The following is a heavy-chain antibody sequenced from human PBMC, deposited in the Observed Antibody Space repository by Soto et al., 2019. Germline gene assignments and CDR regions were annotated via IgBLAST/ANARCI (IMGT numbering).Heavy chain of an antibody. Sequence: EVQLVESGGGSVQPGGSLRLSCAASGFTFSTFSMNWVRQAPGRGLEWISYISGGGRPISYADSVKGRFTISRDNAKNSLYRQMDSLTDEDTAVYYCARGLGGAFDSWGQGTLVTVSS. D-gene: IGHD3-10*01. V-gene: IGHV3-48*02. CDR2: ISGGGRPI. J-gene: IGHJ4*02. CDR1: GFTFSTFS. CDR3: ARGLGGAFDS.